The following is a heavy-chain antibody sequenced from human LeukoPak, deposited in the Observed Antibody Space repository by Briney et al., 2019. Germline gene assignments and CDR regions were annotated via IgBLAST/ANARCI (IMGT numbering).Heavy chain of an antibody. CDR1: NGAVKNYY. J-gene: IGHJ4*02. CDR2: FLYSGTT. D-gene: IGHD1-26*01. CDR3: ATLVYSGSRYHFDT. V-gene: IGHV4-59*02. Sequence: PSETLSLTCSVSNGAVKNYYWTWIRQPPGQGLEWIGNFLYSGTTTYRASLDSRLIISVDNSKNTFSLRLFSVTAADTAVYYCATLVYSGSRYHFDTWGQGTLVTVSS.